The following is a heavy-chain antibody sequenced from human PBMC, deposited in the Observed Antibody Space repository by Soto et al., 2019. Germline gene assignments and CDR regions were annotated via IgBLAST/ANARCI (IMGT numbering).Heavy chain of an antibody. V-gene: IGHV3-30-3*01. D-gene: IGHD2-15*01. Sequence: QVQLVESGGGVVQPGRSLRLSCAASGFTFSSYAMHWVRQAPGKGLEWVAVISYDGSNKYYADSVKGRFTISRNNSKNTLYRQLNSLRAEETALYYCARCRLLRRGSFDICGQGTMVTVSS. J-gene: IGHJ3*02. CDR2: ISYDGSNK. CDR1: GFTFSSYA. CDR3: ARCRLLRRGSFDI.